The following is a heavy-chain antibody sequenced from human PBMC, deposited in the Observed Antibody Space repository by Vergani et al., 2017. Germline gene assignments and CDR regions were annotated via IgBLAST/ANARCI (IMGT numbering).Heavy chain of an antibody. J-gene: IGHJ4*02. CDR3: ARRSGIVYDIFSGTQYFFDF. Sequence: QVQLQESGPGLVKPSDTLSLTCAVSGYSISSSNWWGWIRQPPGKGLEWIGYIYYSGSTYYNPSLKSRVTMSVDTSKNHFSLRLNSLTAADTAVYYCARRSGIVYDIFSGTQYFFDFWGQGTLVTVSS. CDR2: IYYSGST. CDR1: GYSISSSNW. D-gene: IGHD3-9*01. V-gene: IGHV4-28*01.